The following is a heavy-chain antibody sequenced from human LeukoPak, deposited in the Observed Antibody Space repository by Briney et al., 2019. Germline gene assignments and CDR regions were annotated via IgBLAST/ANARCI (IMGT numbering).Heavy chain of an antibody. Sequence: GASLQISCQGSGYSFTSYWIGWVRQLPGKGLEWMGIIYPGDSDTRYSPSFQGQVTISADKSISTAYLQWSSLKASDTAMYYCARRSYYDFWSGYANWFDPWGQGTLVTVSS. CDR1: GYSFTSYW. D-gene: IGHD3-3*01. CDR3: ARRSYYDFWSGYANWFDP. J-gene: IGHJ5*02. CDR2: IYPGDSDT. V-gene: IGHV5-51*01.